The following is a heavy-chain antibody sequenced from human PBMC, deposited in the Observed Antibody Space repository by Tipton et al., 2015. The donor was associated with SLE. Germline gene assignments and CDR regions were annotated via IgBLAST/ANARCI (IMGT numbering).Heavy chain of an antibody. J-gene: IGHJ5*02. CDR1: GGSISSSSSYY. D-gene: IGHD6-19*01. CDR3: ARRSSIAVGGCFDP. V-gene: IGHV4-34*01. CDR2: INHRGST. Sequence: TLSLTCAVYGGSISSSSSYYWAWIRQPPGKGVEWIGEINHRGSTNYNPSLKSRVTISVDTSKNQFSLKLSSVTAADTAVYYCARRSSIAVGGCFDPWGQGTLVSVSS.